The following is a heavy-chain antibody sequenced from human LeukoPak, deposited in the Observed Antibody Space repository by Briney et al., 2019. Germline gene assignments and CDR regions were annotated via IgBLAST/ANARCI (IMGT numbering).Heavy chain of an antibody. V-gene: IGHV3-33*01. CDR2: IWYDGSNK. CDR3: ARDPLNYYGSGSAVDY. Sequence: GRSLRLSCAASGFTFSSYGMHWVRQAPGKGLEWVAVIWYDGSNKYYADSVKGRFTISRDNSKNTLYLQMNSLRAEDTAVYYCARDPLNYYGSGSAVDYWGQGTLVTVSS. D-gene: IGHD3-10*01. CDR1: GFTFSSYG. J-gene: IGHJ4*02.